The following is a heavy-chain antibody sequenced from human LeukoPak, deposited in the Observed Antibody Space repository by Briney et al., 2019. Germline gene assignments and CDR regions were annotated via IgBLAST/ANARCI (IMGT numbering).Heavy chain of an antibody. CDR1: GFTFSDYY. V-gene: IGHV3-11*01. CDR3: ARDGQSGY. Sequence: PGGSLRLSCAASGFTFSDYYMSWIRQAPGKGLEWLSYISRGGNTIYYADSEKGRFTISRDNARNSLYLQMNSLRAEDTGMYYCARDGQSGYWGQGTLVTVSS. CDR2: ISRGGNTI. J-gene: IGHJ4*02.